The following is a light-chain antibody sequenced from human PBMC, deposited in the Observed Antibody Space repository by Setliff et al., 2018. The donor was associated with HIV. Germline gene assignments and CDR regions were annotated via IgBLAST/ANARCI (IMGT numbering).Light chain of an antibody. CDR1: RSDVGAYNY. J-gene: IGLJ1*01. CDR3: SSYAGSNNV. V-gene: IGLV2-8*01. CDR2: EVS. Sequence: SALTQPPSASGSPGQSVTISCTGTRSDVGAYNYVSWYQQHPGKAPKLMIFEVSKRPSGVPDRFSGSKSGNTASLTVSGLQAEDEADYYCSSYAGSNNVFGTGTKVTVL.